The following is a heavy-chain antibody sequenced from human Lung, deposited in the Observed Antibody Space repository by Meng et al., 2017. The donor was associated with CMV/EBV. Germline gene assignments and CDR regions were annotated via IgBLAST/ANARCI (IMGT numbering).Heavy chain of an antibody. CDR1: GFTFSSSA. CDR2: IAHDGSAK. V-gene: IGHV3-30*02. J-gene: IGHJ4*02. D-gene: IGHD2-8*01. CDR3: AKDLYYSFDY. Sequence: VGAGGGVVQPGGSLRLSCAASGFTFSSSAMHWVRQPPGKGLEWVSFIAHDGSAKTYTDSVKGRFTISRDDSENTVYLEMNSLRVEDTAVYYCAKDLYYSFDYWGQGTLVTVSS.